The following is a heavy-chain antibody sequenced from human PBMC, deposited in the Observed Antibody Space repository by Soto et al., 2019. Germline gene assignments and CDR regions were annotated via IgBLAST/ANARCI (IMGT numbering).Heavy chain of an antibody. CDR3: TRGQGNH. CDR1: GYTFTSYD. CDR2: MNPFSGNA. V-gene: IGHV1-8*01. Sequence: QVQLVQSGAEVKKPGASVRVSCKASGYTFTSYDIYWVRQATGQGLEWMGWMNPFSGNAVYTQKFQDRVTMTRDTSINTAYMEMSGLRSEDTTVYYCTRGQGNHWGQGSXVXXSX. J-gene: IGHJ4*02.